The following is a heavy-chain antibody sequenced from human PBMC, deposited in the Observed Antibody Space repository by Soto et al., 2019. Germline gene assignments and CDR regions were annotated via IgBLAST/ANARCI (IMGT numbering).Heavy chain of an antibody. Sequence: GASVEVRYKASGYSFTRYCISWVRQAPGQGPEWMGWISGHNGNTNHPQSLQGRVTMTTDTSRNTAYMELRSLRSDDTAVYYCARHRFNYYDDTVYYYFDYWGQGTLVTVS. CDR1: GYSFTRYC. CDR2: ISGHNGNT. J-gene: IGHJ4*02. D-gene: IGHD3-22*01. CDR3: ARHRFNYYDDTVYYYFDY. V-gene: IGHV1-18*04.